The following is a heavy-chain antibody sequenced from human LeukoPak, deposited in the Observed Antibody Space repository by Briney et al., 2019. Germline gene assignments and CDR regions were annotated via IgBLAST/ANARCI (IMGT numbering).Heavy chain of an antibody. CDR1: GFTFSSYG. CDR2: ISYDGSNK. CDR3: AKDRMVYSGYGAPDY. D-gene: IGHD5-12*01. V-gene: IGHV3-30*18. Sequence: LPGGSPRLSCEASGFTFSSYGMHWVSQAPGKGLEWVTVISYDGSNKYYADSVKGRFTISRDNSKNTLYLQMNSLRAEDTAVYYCAKDRMVYSGYGAPDYWGQGTLVTVSS. J-gene: IGHJ4*02.